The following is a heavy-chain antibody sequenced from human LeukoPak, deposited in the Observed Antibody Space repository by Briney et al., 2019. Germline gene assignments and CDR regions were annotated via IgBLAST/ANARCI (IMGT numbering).Heavy chain of an antibody. Sequence: PSETLSLTCTVSGDSINDYYWGWIRQPPGKGLEWIGYIYFTGSTRYNPSLESRVTISVDTSKNQFSLKLSSVTAADTAVYYCARHMSVVVPAAIGIWGRGTLVTVSS. CDR3: ARHMSVVVPAAIGI. CDR1: GDSINDYY. V-gene: IGHV4-59*08. J-gene: IGHJ3*02. CDR2: IYFTGST. D-gene: IGHD2-2*01.